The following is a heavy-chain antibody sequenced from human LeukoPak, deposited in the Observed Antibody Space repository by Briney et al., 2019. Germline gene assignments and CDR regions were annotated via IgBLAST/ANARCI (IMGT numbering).Heavy chain of an antibody. V-gene: IGHV1-69*04. J-gene: IGHJ5*02. CDR3: AREMTTVTNVASNWFDP. CDR1: GGTFSSYT. D-gene: IGHD4-17*01. Sequence: SVKVSCKASGGTFSSYTISWVRQAPGQGLEWMGRIIPILGIANYAQKFQGRVTITADKSTSTAYMELSSLRSEDTAVYYCAREMTTVTNVASNWFDPWGQGTLVTVSS. CDR2: IIPILGIA.